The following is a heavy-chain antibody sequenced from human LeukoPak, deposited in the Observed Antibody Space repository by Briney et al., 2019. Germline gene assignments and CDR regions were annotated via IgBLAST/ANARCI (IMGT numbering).Heavy chain of an antibody. D-gene: IGHD1-26*01. Sequence: ASVKVSCKASGYTFTGYYMHWVRQAPGQGLKWMGWINPNSGGTNYAQKFQGRVTMTRDTSISTAYMELSRLRSDDTAVYYCASKFKVGASLDYWGQGTLVTVSS. J-gene: IGHJ4*02. V-gene: IGHV1-2*02. CDR3: ASKFKVGASLDY. CDR1: GYTFTGYY. CDR2: INPNSGGT.